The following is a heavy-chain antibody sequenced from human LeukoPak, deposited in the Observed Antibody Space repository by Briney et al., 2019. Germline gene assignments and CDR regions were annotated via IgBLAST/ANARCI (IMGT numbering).Heavy chain of an antibody. J-gene: IGHJ4*02. D-gene: IGHD3-10*01. CDR1: GFTFDDYA. CDR3: AKDFGMYYYGSGSYHDY. CDR2: ISWNSGSI. V-gene: IGHV3-9*01. Sequence: GRSLRLSCAASGFTFDDYAMHWVRQAPGEGLEWVSGISWNSGSIGYADSVKGRFTISRDNAKNSLYLQMNSLRAEDTALYYCAKDFGMYYYGSGSYHDYWGQGTLVTVSS.